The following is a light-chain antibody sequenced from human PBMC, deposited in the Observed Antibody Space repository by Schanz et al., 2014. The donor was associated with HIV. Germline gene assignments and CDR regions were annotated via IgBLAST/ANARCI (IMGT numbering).Light chain of an antibody. CDR1: SSNIGSFA. Sequence: QSVLTQPSSASGTPGQRVTISCSGSSSNIGSFAVHWYQHLPGAAPKLLININNQRPSGVPDRFSGSKSGTSASLAISGLQSEDEADYYCATWDDSLNGLMFGGGTKLTVL. CDR2: INN. V-gene: IGLV1-44*01. J-gene: IGLJ3*02. CDR3: ATWDDSLNGLM.